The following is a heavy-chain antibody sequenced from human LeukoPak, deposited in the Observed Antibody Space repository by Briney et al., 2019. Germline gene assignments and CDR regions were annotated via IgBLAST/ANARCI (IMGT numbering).Heavy chain of an antibody. D-gene: IGHD6-13*01. CDR2: IWYDGSSK. CDR3: ARDGPSSSWYNHFQH. CDR1: GFTFSSYG. J-gene: IGHJ1*01. V-gene: IGHV3-33*01. Sequence: GGSLRLSCAASGFTFSSYGMHWVRQAPGKGLEWVAVIWYDGSSKYYADSVKGRFTISRDNSKNTLYLQMNSLRAEDTAVYYCARDGPSSSWYNHFQHWGQGTLVTVSS.